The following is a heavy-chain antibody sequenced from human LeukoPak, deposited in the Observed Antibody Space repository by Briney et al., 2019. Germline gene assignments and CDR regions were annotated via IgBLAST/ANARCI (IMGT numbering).Heavy chain of an antibody. CDR3: ARADPVSY. CDR2: INSNTGDT. V-gene: IGHV1-2*02. D-gene: IGHD3-22*01. J-gene: IGHJ4*02. Sequence: ASVKVSCKASGNIFTGSFMHWVRQAPAQGLEWMGWINSNTGDTKFAQKFQGRVTMTRDTSISTAYMELSRLTSDDTAVYYCARADPVSYWGQGTQVTVSS. CDR1: GNIFTGSF.